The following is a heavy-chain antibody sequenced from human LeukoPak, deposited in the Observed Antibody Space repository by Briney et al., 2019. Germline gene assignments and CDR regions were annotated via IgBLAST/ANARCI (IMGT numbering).Heavy chain of an antibody. D-gene: IGHD3-22*01. V-gene: IGHV4-31*03. CDR2: IHDRGAT. Sequence: SETLSLTCTVSGASVGGGASYWSWIRQCPGTGLEWIGYIHDRGATYYSPSLRSRVTMSLETSKNQFSLRLTSVTAADTALYYCARDRDDSRGYVPAFDIWGRGTMVTVSS. CDR3: ARDRDDSRGYVPAFDI. CDR1: GASVGGGASY. J-gene: IGHJ3*02.